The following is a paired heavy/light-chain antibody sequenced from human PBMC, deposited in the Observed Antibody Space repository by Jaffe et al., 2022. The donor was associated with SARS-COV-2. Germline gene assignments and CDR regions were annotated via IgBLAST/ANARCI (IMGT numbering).Light chain of an antibody. CDR1: QSVRSY. Sequence: DIVLTQSPATLSLSPGERATLSCRASQSVRSYLAWYQQKPGQAPRLLMYDTFNRATGVPARFSASGSGTDFILTISSLEPEDFAVYYCQQRINWPTTFGQGTRLEIK. CDR3: QQRINWPTT. CDR2: DTF. J-gene: IGKJ5*01. V-gene: IGKV3-11*01.
Heavy chain of an antibody. J-gene: IGHJ4*02. CDR3: ARGSGVRSVQFNDQTLFDF. V-gene: IGHV3-9*01. CDR1: GFSFDDYA. Sequence: EVQLVESGGGLVQPGRSLRLSCTASGFSFDDYAMNWVRQVPGKGLEWVSGFSWNGGSIGYADSVKGRFIISRDNAKNSLYLQMSSLTTDDTGLYYCARGSGVRSVQFNDQTLFDFWGQGTLVTVSS. D-gene: IGHD6-19*01. CDR2: FSWNGGSI.